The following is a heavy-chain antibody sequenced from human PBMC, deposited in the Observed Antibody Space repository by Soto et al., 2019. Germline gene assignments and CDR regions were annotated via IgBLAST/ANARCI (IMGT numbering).Heavy chain of an antibody. V-gene: IGHV5-51*01. CDR2: IYPGDSDT. J-gene: IGHJ6*02. CDR1: GYSFTSYW. D-gene: IGHD3-22*01. CDR3: ARSVYYYDSSGYQSLYYGMDV. Sequence: PGESLKISCKGSGYSFTSYWIGWVRQVPGKGLEWMGIIYPGDSDTRYSPSFQGQVTISADKSISTAYLQWSSLKASDTAMYYCARSVYYYDSSGYQSLYYGMDVWGQGTTVTVSS.